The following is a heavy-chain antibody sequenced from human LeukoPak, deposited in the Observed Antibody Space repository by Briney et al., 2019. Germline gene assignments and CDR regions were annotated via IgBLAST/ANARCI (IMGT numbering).Heavy chain of an antibody. CDR1: GYTFTSYG. D-gene: IGHD3-10*01. V-gene: IGHV1-18*01. J-gene: IGHJ4*02. Sequence: ASVKVSCKASGYTFTSYGISWVRQAPGQGLEWMGWISPYSGNTDYAQKFQGRVTITADESTSTAYMELSSLRSEDTAVYYCAGGSMVRGVIMSDYWGRGTLVTVSS. CDR3: AGGSMVRGVIMSDY. CDR2: ISPYSGNT.